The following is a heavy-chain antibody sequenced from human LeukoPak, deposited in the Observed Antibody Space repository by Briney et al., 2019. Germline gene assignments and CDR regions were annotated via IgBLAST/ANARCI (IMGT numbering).Heavy chain of an antibody. CDR1: GFNFSSYS. Sequence: PGGSLRLSCAASGFNFSSYSINWVRQAPGKGLEWVSSVSGSGASTHYTDSVKGRFTISRDNSKNTVYVQMNSLRAEDTAVYYCAKTSGSGWVYYFDSWGQGTLVTVSS. J-gene: IGHJ4*02. V-gene: IGHV3-23*01. D-gene: IGHD6-19*01. CDR2: VSGSGAST. CDR3: AKTSGSGWVYYFDS.